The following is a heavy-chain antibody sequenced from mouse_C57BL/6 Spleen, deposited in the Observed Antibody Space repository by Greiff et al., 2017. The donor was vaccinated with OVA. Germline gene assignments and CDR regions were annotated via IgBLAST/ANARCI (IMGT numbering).Heavy chain of an antibody. CDR2: IDPSDSYT. CDR1: GYTFTSYW. J-gene: IGHJ2*01. V-gene: IGHV1-50*01. D-gene: IGHD4-1*01. Sequence: VQLQQPGAELVKPGASVKLSCKAPGYTFTSYWMQWVKQRPGQGLEWIGEIDPSDSYTNYNQKFKGKATLTVDTSSSTAYMQLSSLTSEDSAVYYCARFGSNYVDYWGQGTTLTVSS. CDR3: ARFGSNYVDY.